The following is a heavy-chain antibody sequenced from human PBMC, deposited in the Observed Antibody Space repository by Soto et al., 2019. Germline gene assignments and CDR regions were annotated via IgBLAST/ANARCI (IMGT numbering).Heavy chain of an antibody. CDR2: ISGSGGST. V-gene: IGHV3-23*01. CDR3: AKARADCGGDCYDLDI. Sequence: GGSLRLSCAASGFTFSSYAMSWVRQAPGKGLEWVSAISGSGGSTYYADSVKGRFTISRDNSKNTLYLQMNSLRAEDTAVYYCAKARADCGGDCYDLDIWGQGTMVTV. CDR1: GFTFSSYA. D-gene: IGHD2-21*02. J-gene: IGHJ3*02.